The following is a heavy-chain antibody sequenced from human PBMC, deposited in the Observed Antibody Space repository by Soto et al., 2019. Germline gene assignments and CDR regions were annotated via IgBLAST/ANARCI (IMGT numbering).Heavy chain of an antibody. J-gene: IGHJ6*04. V-gene: IGHV3-53*04. CDR1: GFAVRHNY. CDR3: ARKNDSIPSGGDV. Sequence: EVQLVESGGGLVQPGGSLRLSCTASGFAVRHNYMTWVRQAPGKGLEWVSLIYSGGDTAYGDTVKGRFTISRHTAQNTLYLQRNSLRADGTAVYYCARKNDSIPSGGDVWGKGTAVTVSS. CDR2: IYSGGDT. D-gene: IGHD3-10*01.